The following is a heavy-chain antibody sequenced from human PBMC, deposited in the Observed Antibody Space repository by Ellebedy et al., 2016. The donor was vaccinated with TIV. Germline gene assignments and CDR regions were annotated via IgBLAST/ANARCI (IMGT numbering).Heavy chain of an antibody. J-gene: IGHJ4*02. CDR2: IKQDGSEK. CDR3: ARDQWLGRAYYFDY. Sequence: GGSLRLSCGTSGFTFSNYWMTWVRQAPGKGLEWVANIKQDGSEKYSIDSVKGRFSISRDNAKNSMYLQMNSLRDEDTAVYYCARDQWLGRAYYFDYWGQGTLLTVSS. CDR1: GFTFSNYW. D-gene: IGHD6-19*01. V-gene: IGHV3-7*01.